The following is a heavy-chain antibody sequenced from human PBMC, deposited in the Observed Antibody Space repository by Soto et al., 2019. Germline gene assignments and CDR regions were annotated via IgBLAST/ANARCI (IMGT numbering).Heavy chain of an antibody. D-gene: IGHD2-2*01. CDR1: GYTFTGYY. CDR2: INSNSGGT. Sequence: ASVKVSRKASGYTFTGYYMHWVRQAPGQGLEWMGWINSNSGGTNYAQKFQGWVTMTRDTSISTAYMELSRLRSDDTAVYYCARGAAIVVVPAAIDGMDVWGQGTTVTVSS. J-gene: IGHJ6*02. CDR3: ARGAAIVVVPAAIDGMDV. V-gene: IGHV1-2*04.